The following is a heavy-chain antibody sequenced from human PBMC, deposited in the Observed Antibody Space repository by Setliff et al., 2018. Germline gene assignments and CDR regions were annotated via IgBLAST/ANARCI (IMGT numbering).Heavy chain of an antibody. CDR2: INPNSGGT. V-gene: IGHV1-2*02. D-gene: IGHD6-19*01. Sequence: ASVKVSCKASGYTFTGYYMHWVRQAPGQGLEWMGWINPNSGGTNYAQKFQGRVTMTRDTSISTAYMELSRLRTEDTAVYYCARGNSRSSVWYVVPHFDYWGQGTLVTVSS. J-gene: IGHJ4*02. CDR1: GYTFTGYY. CDR3: ARGNSRSSVWYVVPHFDY.